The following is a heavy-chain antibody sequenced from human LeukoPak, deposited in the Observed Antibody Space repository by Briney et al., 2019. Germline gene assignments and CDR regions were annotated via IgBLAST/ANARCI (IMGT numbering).Heavy chain of an antibody. J-gene: IGHJ4*02. CDR3: VRGSYTAEGAYFDY. V-gene: IGHV4-59*08. Sequence: SKTLSHTYNVSGGSINSYNWSWIRQPPGKRLEKIGYIYYSGSTNYNPSLKSRVTISVDTSKNQFSLKLSSVTAADTAVYYCVRGSYTAEGAYFDYWGQGTLVTVSS. D-gene: IGHD3-16*01. CDR1: GGSINSYN. CDR2: IYYSGST.